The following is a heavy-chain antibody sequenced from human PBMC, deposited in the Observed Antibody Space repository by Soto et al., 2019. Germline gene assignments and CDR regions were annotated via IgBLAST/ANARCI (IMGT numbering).Heavy chain of an antibody. Sequence: EVQLLDSGGGWVQPGGSLRLSCVASGFVFSDYAMSWVRQAPGKGLEWVSAISAGGSDTYYADSVKGRFTVSRVNSKNTLYLQMNTLRAEDTAISYCASVPIWCGSSSCYTEGFDSWGQGTLVTVSS. J-gene: IGHJ4*02. CDR1: GFVFSDYA. CDR2: ISAGGSDT. V-gene: IGHV3-23*01. D-gene: IGHD2-2*01. CDR3: ASVPIWCGSSSCYTEGFDS.